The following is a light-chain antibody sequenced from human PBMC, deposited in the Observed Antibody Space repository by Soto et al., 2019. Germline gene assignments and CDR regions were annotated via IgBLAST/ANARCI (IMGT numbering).Light chain of an antibody. CDR1: QFVGSNS. Sequence: EVVLTQSPVTVSLSPGERATLSCRASQFVGSNSLAWYQQKPGQAPRVVIYDATNRATGVPDRFRGSGSGTDFTLTISRLEPEDCAVYYCQQYGRSPRTFGQGTKLEIK. CDR3: QQYGRSPRT. CDR2: DAT. J-gene: IGKJ2*01. V-gene: IGKV3-20*01.